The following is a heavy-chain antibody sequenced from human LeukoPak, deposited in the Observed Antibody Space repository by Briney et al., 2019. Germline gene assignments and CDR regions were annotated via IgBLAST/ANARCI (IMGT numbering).Heavy chain of an antibody. CDR1: GFTFSSYA. Sequence: GGSLRLSCAASGFTFSSYAMSWVRQAPGKGLEWVAVIWYDGSNKYYADSVKGRFTISRDNSKNTLYLQMNSLRAEDTAVYYCARGPDYYDSSGYFVDFDYWGQGTLVTVSS. CDR3: ARGPDYYDSSGYFVDFDY. D-gene: IGHD3-22*01. CDR2: IWYDGSNK. J-gene: IGHJ4*02. V-gene: IGHV3-33*08.